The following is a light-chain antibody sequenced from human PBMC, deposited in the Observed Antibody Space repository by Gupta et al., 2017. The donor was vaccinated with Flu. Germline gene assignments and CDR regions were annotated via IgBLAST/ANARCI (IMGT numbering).Light chain of an antibody. CDR1: SLRSYY. CDR2: GKN. CDR3: KYRDSSGAHLV. Sequence: SSELTQHPAVSVALGQTVRITCQGDSLRSYYASWYQQKPGQAPVLVIYGKNNRPSGIPDRFSGSSSGNTASLTIKGAQAEDEADYYCKYRDSSGAHLVFGGGTNLTVL. V-gene: IGLV3-19*01. J-gene: IGLJ2*01.